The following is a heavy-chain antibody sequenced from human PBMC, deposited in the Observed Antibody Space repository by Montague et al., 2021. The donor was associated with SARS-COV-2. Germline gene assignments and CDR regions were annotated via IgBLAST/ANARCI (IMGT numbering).Heavy chain of an antibody. V-gene: IGHV4-59*08. CDR2: IYYSGST. Sequence: SETLSLTCTVSGGSISSYYWSWVRQPPGKGLEWIGYIYYSGSTNYNPSLKSRVTISVDTSKNQFSLKLSSVTAADTAVYYCARHAQLWCGELYDLGEGYFQHWGQGTLVTVSS. D-gene: IGHD3-10*01. J-gene: IGHJ1*01. CDR3: ARHAQLWCGELYDLGEGYFQH. CDR1: GGSISSYY.